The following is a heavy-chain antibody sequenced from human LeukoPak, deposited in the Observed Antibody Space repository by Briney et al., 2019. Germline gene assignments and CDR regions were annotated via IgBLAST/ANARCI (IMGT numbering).Heavy chain of an antibody. CDR3: ARALLVTSFDY. CDR2: IYTSGST. J-gene: IGHJ4*02. CDR1: GGSISSGSYY. Sequence: SETLSLTCTVSGGSISSGSYYWSWIRQPAGKGLEWIGRIYTSGSTNYNPSLKSRVTISVDTSKNHFSLKLSSVTAADTAVYYCARALLVTSFDYWGQGTPVTVSS. D-gene: IGHD2-8*02. V-gene: IGHV4-61*02.